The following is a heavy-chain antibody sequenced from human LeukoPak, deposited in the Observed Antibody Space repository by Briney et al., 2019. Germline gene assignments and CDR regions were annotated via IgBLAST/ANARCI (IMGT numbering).Heavy chain of an antibody. CDR2: IYHSGST. D-gene: IGHD1-14*01. CDR1: GYSISSGYY. Sequence: SETLSLTCAVSGYSISSGYYWGWIPQPPGKGLEWIGSIYHSGSTYYNPSLKSRVTISVDASKNQFSLKLSSVTAADTAVYYCARQPGGTAAFDIWAQGTMVTVSS. CDR3: ARQPGGTAAFDI. J-gene: IGHJ3*02. V-gene: IGHV4-38-2*01.